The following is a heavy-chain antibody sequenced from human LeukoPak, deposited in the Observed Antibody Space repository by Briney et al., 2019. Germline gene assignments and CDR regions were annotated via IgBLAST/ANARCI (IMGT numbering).Heavy chain of an antibody. V-gene: IGHV3-7*01. CDR1: GFTFSSYW. Sequence: GGSLRLSCAASGFTFSSYWMSWVRQAPGKGLEWVANIMQDGSEKYYVDSVKGRFTISRDNAKNSLYLQMNSLRAEDTAVYYCARGQMVRGVIIFYYYYYMDVWGKGTTVTISS. D-gene: IGHD3-10*01. CDR3: ARGQMVRGVIIFYYYYYMDV. J-gene: IGHJ6*03. CDR2: IMQDGSEK.